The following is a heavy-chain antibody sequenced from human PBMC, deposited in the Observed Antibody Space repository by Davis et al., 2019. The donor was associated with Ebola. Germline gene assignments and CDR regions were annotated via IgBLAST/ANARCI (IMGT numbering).Heavy chain of an antibody. D-gene: IGHD3-22*01. CDR3: ARGLVLDSSGYNYFDY. Sequence: ASVKVSCKASGYTFTGYYMHWVRQAPGQGLEWMGWINPNSGDTSISTAYMDLSRLRSDDTAVYYCARGLVLDSSGYNYFDYWGQGTLVTVSS. CDR2: INPNSG. J-gene: IGHJ4*02. V-gene: IGHV1-2*02. CDR1: GYTFTGYY.